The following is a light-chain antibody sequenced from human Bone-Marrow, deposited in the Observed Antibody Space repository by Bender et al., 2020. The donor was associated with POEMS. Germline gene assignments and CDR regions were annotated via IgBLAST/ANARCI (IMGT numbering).Light chain of an antibody. J-gene: IGLJ1*01. Sequence: SYELTQPPSVSVSPGQTARVSCSGDALPRQYAYWYQQRSGQAPVLVIYKDSDRPSGLPERFSGSSSGTTVTLTISGVQAEDEADYYCQSTDSSGTYVFGTGTKVTVL. CDR2: KDS. CDR1: ALPRQY. CDR3: QSTDSSGTYV. V-gene: IGLV3-25*03.